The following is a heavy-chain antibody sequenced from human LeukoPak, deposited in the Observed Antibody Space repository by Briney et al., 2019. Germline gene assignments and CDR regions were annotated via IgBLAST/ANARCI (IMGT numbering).Heavy chain of an antibody. CDR2: INPNSGGT. J-gene: IGHJ3*02. Sequence: ASVKVSCKASGYTFTGYYMHWVRQAPGQGLEWMGWINPNSGGTNYAQKFQGRVTMTRDTSISTAYMELSRLTSDDTAVYYCARDRVNQRVADNNDAFDTWGQGTMVTVSS. CDR3: ARDRVNQRVADNNDAFDT. D-gene: IGHD6-19*01. V-gene: IGHV1-2*02. CDR1: GYTFTGYY.